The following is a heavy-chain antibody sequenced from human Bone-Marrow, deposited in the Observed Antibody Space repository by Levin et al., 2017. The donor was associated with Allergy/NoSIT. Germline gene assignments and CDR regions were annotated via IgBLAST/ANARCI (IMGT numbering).Heavy chain of an antibody. Sequence: PSETLSLTCTVSGGSISSSSYYWGWIRQPPGKGLEWIGSIYYSGSTYYNPFLKSRVTISVDTSKNQFSLKLSSVTAADTAVYYCASGLYYDILTGYYILSKVDYWGQGTLVTVSS. V-gene: IGHV4-39*01. CDR1: GGSISSSSYY. CDR2: IYYSGST. CDR3: ASGLYYDILTGYYILSKVDY. J-gene: IGHJ4*02. D-gene: IGHD3-9*01.